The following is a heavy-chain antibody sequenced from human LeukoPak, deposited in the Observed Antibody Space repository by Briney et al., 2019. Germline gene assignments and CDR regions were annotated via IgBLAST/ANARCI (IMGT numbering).Heavy chain of an antibody. J-gene: IGHJ4*02. CDR3: ARDKRDYVWGSYRY. V-gene: IGHV3-48*04. CDR2: ISSSGTI. CDR1: GFTFSGYS. Sequence: GSLRLSCAASGFTFSGYSMNWVRQAPGKGLEWVSYISSSGTIYYADSVKGRFTISRDNAKNSLYLQMNSQRAEDTAVYYCARDKRDYVWGSYRYWGQGTLVTVSS. D-gene: IGHD3-16*02.